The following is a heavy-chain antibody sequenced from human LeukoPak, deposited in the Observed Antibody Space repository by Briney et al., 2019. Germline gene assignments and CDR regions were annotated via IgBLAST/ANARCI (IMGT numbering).Heavy chain of an antibody. V-gene: IGHV4-34*01. CDR3: TKGRGI. D-gene: IGHD3-10*01. Sequence: TSETLSLTCAVYGVSFSGYYWSWIRQPPGKGLEWIGEINHSGSTDYNPSLKSRVTISVDTSKNQFSLKLTSVTAADTAVYYCTKGRGIWGQGTLVTVSS. J-gene: IGHJ4*02. CDR1: GVSFSGYY. CDR2: INHSGST.